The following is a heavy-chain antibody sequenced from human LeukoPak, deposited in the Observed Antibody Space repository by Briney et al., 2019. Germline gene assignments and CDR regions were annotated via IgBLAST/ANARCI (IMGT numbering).Heavy chain of an antibody. CDR2: IREDGTEK. Sequence: GGSLRLSCAASGFTFDDYAMSWVRQAPGKGLEWVANIREDGTEKNYVDSVKGRFTISRDNAKNSLFLQMSNLRDDDTAIYYCARHMGISFWGQGTLVTVSS. J-gene: IGHJ4*02. CDR3: ARHMGISF. D-gene: IGHD7-27*01. V-gene: IGHV3-7*01. CDR1: GFTFDDYA.